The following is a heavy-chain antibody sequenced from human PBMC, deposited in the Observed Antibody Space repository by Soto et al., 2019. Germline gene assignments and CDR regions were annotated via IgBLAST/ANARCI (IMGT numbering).Heavy chain of an antibody. D-gene: IGHD3-22*01. CDR3: ANEKTYYYDSSGYSNWFDP. CDR1: GFTFSSYG. J-gene: IGHJ5*02. Sequence: QVQLVESGGGVVQPGRSLRLSCAASGFTFSSYGMHWVRQAPGKGLEWVAVISYDGSNKYYADSVKGRFTISRDNSKNTLYLQMNSLRAEDTAVDYCANEKTYYYDSSGYSNWFDPWGQGTLVTVSS. V-gene: IGHV3-30*18. CDR2: ISYDGSNK.